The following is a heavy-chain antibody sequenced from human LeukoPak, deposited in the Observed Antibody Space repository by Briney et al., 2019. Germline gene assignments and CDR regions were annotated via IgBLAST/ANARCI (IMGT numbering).Heavy chain of an antibody. J-gene: IGHJ4*02. CDR2: MNEDGSEK. CDR1: GFGFSNYW. Sequence: GGSLRLSCATSGFGFSNYWMSWVRQAPGKGLEWVANMNEDGSEKNYVDSVKGRFTISRDNAQDSLYLQMNSLRAEDTAVYYCARDRGYSNFDYWGQGTLLTVSS. CDR3: ARDRGYSNFDY. V-gene: IGHV3-7*01. D-gene: IGHD4-11*01.